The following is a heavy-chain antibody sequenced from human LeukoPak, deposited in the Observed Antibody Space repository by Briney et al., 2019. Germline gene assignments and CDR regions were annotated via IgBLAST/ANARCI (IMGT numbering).Heavy chain of an antibody. J-gene: IGHJ4*02. V-gene: IGHV3-74*01. CDR1: GFTFSSYW. D-gene: IGHD3-10*01. CDR2: INSDGSST. CDR3: ARAGPGSYQTTDY. Sequence: PGGSLRLSCAASGFTFSSYWMHWVRQAPGKGLVWVSRINSDGSSTSYADSVKGRFTISRDNAKDTLYLQMNSLRAEDTAVYYCARAGPGSYQTTDYWGQGTLVTVSS.